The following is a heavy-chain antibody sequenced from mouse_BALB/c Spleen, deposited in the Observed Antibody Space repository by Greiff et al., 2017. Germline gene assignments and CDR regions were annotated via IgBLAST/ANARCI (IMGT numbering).Heavy chain of an antibody. CDR3: ARGDRYDPAWFAY. V-gene: IGHV5-15*02. Sequence: EVKVVESGGGLVQPGGSRKLSCAASGFTFSDYGMAWVRQAPGKGPEWVAFISNLAYSIYYADTVTGRFTISRENAKNTLYLEMSSLRSEDTAMYNSARGDRYDPAWFAYWGQGTLVTVSA. D-gene: IGHD2-12*01. J-gene: IGHJ3*01. CDR2: ISNLAYSI. CDR1: GFTFSDYG.